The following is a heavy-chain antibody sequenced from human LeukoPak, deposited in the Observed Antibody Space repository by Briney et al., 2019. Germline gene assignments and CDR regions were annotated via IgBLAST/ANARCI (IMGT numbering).Heavy chain of an antibody. CDR3: ARGHRDYYDSSGYYYWFDP. V-gene: IGHV4-34*01. CDR1: GFTFSSYW. J-gene: IGHJ5*02. D-gene: IGHD3-22*01. CDR2: INHSGST. Sequence: GSLRLSCAASGFTFSSYWMSWIRQPPGKGLEWIGEINHSGSTNYNPSLKSRVTISVDTSKNQFSLKLSSVTAADTAVYYCARGHRDYYDSSGYYYWFDPWGQGTLVTVSS.